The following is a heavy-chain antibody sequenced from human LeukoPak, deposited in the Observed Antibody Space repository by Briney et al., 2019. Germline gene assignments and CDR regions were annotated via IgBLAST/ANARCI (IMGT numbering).Heavy chain of an antibody. CDR1: GGSISSYY. CDR2: IYYSGST. Sequence: SETLSLTCTVSGGSISSYYWSWIRQPPGKGLEWIGYIYYSGSTNYNPSLKSRVTISVDTSKNQFSLKLSSVTAADTAVYYCARDTMRDGYNYGAFDIWGRGTMVTVSS. J-gene: IGHJ3*02. D-gene: IGHD5-24*01. CDR3: ARDTMRDGYNYGAFDI. V-gene: IGHV4-59*01.